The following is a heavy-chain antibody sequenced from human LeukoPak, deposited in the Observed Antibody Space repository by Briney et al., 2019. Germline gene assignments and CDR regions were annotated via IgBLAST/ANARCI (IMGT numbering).Heavy chain of an antibody. CDR1: GGSISSYY. J-gene: IGHJ3*02. CDR3: ARNVLYYYDSSGTDAFDI. D-gene: IGHD3-22*01. V-gene: IGHV4-59*01. Sequence: SETLSLTCTVSGGSISSYYWSWVRQPPGKGLEWIGYIYYSGSTNYNPSLKSRVTISVDTSKNQFSLKLSSVTAADTAVYYSARNVLYYYDSSGTDAFDIWGQGTMVTVSS. CDR2: IYYSGST.